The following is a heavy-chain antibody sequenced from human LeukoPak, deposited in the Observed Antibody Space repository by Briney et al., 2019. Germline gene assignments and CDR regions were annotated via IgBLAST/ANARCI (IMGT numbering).Heavy chain of an antibody. V-gene: IGHV3-33*01. CDR2: IWYDGSNK. J-gene: IGHJ3*02. Sequence: GSLRLSCAASGFTFSSYGMHWVRQAPGKGLEWVAVIWYDGSNKYYADSVKGRFTISRDNSKNTLYLQMNSLRAEDTAVYYCARPLPLPDDAFDIWGQGTMVAVPS. D-gene: IGHD1-14*01. CDR3: ARPLPLPDDAFDI. CDR1: GFTFSSYG.